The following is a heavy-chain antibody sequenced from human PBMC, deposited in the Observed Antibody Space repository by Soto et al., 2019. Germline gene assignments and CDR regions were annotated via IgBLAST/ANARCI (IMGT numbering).Heavy chain of an antibody. CDR1: GGSISSYF. J-gene: IGHJ5*02. V-gene: IGHV4-4*07. CDR3: AKKHNFDP. CDR2: IHTSGTT. Sequence: SETLSLTCTVSGGSISSYFWNWIRQPAGKGLEWLGRIHTSGTTYYNPALKSLVTMSVDTSKNQFSVKLRSVTAADTAVYYCAKKHNFDPWGPGTLVTVSS.